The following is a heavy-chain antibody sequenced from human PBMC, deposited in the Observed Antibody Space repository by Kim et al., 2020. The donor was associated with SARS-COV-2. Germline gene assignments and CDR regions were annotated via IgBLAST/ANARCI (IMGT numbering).Heavy chain of an antibody. V-gene: IGHV1-2*02. CDR3: ARGIAAASKFDP. J-gene: IGHJ5*02. Sequence: NCAKKFQGRVTMTRDPSISTAYMELGRLRSDDTAVYYCARGIAAASKFDPWGQGTLVTVSS. D-gene: IGHD6-13*01.